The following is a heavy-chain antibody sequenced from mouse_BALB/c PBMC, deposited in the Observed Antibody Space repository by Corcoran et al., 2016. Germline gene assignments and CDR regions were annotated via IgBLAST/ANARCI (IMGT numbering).Heavy chain of an antibody. V-gene: IGHV9-1*02. CDR1: GYTFTNYG. CDR3: ARWGSGYDY. J-gene: IGHJ2*01. D-gene: IGHD3-1*01. Sequence: QIQLVQSGPELKKPGETVKISCKASGYTFTNYGMNWVKQAPGKGLKWMGWINTYTGETTYADDFKGRVAFSLETSASTAYLQINSPKNEDMATHFCARWGSGYDYWGQGTTLTVSS. CDR2: INTYTGET.